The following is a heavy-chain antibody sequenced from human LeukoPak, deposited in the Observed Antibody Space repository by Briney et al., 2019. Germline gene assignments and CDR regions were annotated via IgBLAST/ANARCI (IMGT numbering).Heavy chain of an antibody. Sequence: GRSLRLSCAASGFTFSSYAMHWVRQAPGKGLEWVAVISYDGSNKYYADSVKGRFTISRDNSKNTLYLQMNSLRAEDTAVYYCAHSSGWYSWFDPWGQGTLVTVSS. CDR1: GFTFSSYA. CDR2: ISYDGSNK. D-gene: IGHD6-13*01. J-gene: IGHJ5*02. V-gene: IGHV3-30-3*01. CDR3: AHSSGWYSWFDP.